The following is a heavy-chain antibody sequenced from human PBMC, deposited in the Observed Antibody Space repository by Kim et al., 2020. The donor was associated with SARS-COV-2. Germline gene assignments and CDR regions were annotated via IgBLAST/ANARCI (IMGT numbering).Heavy chain of an antibody. J-gene: IGHJ4*02. CDR2: VSGSGSST. D-gene: IGHD5-12*01. Sequence: GGSLRLSCAASGFSFSNCAMNWVRQAPGKGLEWVAAVSGSGSSTYYADSVRGRFTISRDNSKNTLSLQMSSLRAEDTAVYYCAKDVDIAGTIWYYFDYWGQGALVTVSS. V-gene: IGHV3-23*01. CDR3: AKDVDIAGTIWYYFDY. CDR1: GFSFSNCA.